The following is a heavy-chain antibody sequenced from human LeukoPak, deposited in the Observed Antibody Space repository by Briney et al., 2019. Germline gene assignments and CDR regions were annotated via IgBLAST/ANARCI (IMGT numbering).Heavy chain of an antibody. CDR3: AKDWGDIVVVVAATAPGY. D-gene: IGHD2-15*01. Sequence: GGSLRLSCAASGFTVSSNYMSWVRQAPGKGLEWVSVIYSGGSTYYADSVKGRFTISRDNSKNTLYLQMNSLRAEDTAVYYCAKDWGDIVVVVAATAPGYWGQGTLVTVSS. J-gene: IGHJ4*02. V-gene: IGHV3-66*01. CDR1: GFTVSSNY. CDR2: IYSGGST.